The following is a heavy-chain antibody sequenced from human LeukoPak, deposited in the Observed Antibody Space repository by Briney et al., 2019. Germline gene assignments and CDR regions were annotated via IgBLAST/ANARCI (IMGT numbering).Heavy chain of an antibody. CDR1: GYTFTVYY. CDR2: INPDSGGT. V-gene: IGHV1-2*02. Sequence: GASVTVSFKASGYTFTVYYIHWVRQAPGQGREGMGWINPDSGGTNYAQKFQGGVTMTRDTSISTAYMELSRLRSDDTAVYYCARDGLGGSGAFDIWGQGTMVTVSS. CDR3: ARDGLGGSGAFDI. J-gene: IGHJ3*02. D-gene: IGHD3-16*01.